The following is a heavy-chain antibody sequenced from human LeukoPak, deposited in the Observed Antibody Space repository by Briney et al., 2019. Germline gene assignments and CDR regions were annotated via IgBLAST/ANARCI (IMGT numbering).Heavy chain of an antibody. CDR2: ISGSGGST. CDR3: AKAGKGRSSSLFRFDY. J-gene: IGHJ4*02. V-gene: IGHV3-23*01. CDR1: GFTFSSYG. Sequence: PGGSLRLSCAASGFTFSSYGMSWVRQAPGKGLEWVSAISGSGGSTYYADSVKGRFTISRDNSKNTLYLQMNSLRAEDTAVYYCAKAGKGRSSSLFRFDYWGQGTLVTVSS. D-gene: IGHD6-13*01.